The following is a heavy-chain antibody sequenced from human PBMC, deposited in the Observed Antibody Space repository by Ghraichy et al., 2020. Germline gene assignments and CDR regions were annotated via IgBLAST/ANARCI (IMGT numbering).Heavy chain of an antibody. Sequence: GSLRLSCAVSGGSISSSNWWSWVRQPPGKGLEWIGEIYHSGSTNYNPSLKSRVTISVDKSKNQFSLKLSSVTAADTAVYYCARVMSSGGPGDYWGQGTLVTVSS. CDR3: ARVMSSGGPGDY. D-gene: IGHD6-19*01. J-gene: IGHJ4*02. CDR2: IYHSGST. V-gene: IGHV4-4*02. CDR1: GGSISSSNW.